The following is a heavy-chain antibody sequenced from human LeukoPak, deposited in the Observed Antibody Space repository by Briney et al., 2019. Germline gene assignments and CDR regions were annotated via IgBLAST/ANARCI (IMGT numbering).Heavy chain of an antibody. D-gene: IGHD1-26*01. V-gene: IGHV4-59*01. CDR2: IYYSGST. Sequence: PSETLSLTCTVSGGSISGYYWSWIRQPPGKGLEWIGYIYYSGSTNYNPSLKSRVTISVDTSKNQFSLKLSSVTAADTAVYYCARGPSIVGATEFDYWGQGTLVTVSS. CDR3: ARGPSIVGATEFDY. CDR1: GGSISGYY. J-gene: IGHJ4*02.